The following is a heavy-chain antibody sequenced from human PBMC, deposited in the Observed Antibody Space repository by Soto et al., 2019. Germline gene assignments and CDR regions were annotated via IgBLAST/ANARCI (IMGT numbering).Heavy chain of an antibody. J-gene: IGHJ4*02. CDR1: GFTFGDYA. Sequence: EVQLVESGGGLVQPGRSLRLSCTASGFTFGDYAMSWFRQAPGKGLEWVGCIRSKAYGGTTEYAASVKGRFTISRDDSKSIAYLQMNSLKTEDTAVYYCSRPLTYYYGSGSFYWGQGTLVTVSS. D-gene: IGHD3-10*01. CDR2: IRSKAYGGTT. CDR3: SRPLTYYYGSGSFY. V-gene: IGHV3-49*03.